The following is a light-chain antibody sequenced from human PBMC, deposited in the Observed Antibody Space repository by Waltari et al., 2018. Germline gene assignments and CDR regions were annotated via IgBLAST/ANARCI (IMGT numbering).Light chain of an antibody. CDR3: GTWDSGLRAVV. CDR1: SSNIGNNY. V-gene: IGLV1-51*01. CDR2: ANV. J-gene: IGLJ3*02. Sequence: QSVLTQPPSVSAAPGQKVTISCSGYSSNIGNNYVSWYQQRPGTAPKLLIYANVERPSGIPARFSGSKSGTSATLDITGLQTGDEADYFCGTWDSGLRAVVFGGGTKLTVL.